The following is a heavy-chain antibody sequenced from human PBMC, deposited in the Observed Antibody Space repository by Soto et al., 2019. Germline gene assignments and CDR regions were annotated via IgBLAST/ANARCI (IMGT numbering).Heavy chain of an antibody. J-gene: IGHJ6*02. Sequence: GGSLRLPCAVSGFTSSNNYMSWVRQAPGKGLEGVPVIYSGGSTYYADSVRGRFTISRDNSKNILYLQMNSLRAEDTAVYYCASWGYCGGGNCPYYYYYYGMDVWGQGTTVTVSS. D-gene: IGHD2-15*01. CDR3: ASWGYCGGGNCPYYYYYYGMDV. V-gene: IGHV3-53*01. CDR2: IYSGGST. CDR1: GFTSSNNY.